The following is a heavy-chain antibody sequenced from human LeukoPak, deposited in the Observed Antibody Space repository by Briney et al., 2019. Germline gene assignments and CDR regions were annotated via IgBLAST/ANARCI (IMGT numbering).Heavy chain of an antibody. CDR2: INHRGST. D-gene: IGHD6-13*01. CDR1: GGSISSASYY. J-gene: IGHJ4*02. V-gene: IGHV4-39*07. CDR3: ARGRNDSSSWGRSDYDY. Sequence: PSETLSLTCVVSGGSISSASYYWGWIRQPPGKGLEWIGEINHRGSTNYNLSLKSRITIAIDTAKNQCSLKRSSVTAADTAVYYCARGRNDSSSWGRSDYDYWGQGALVTVSS.